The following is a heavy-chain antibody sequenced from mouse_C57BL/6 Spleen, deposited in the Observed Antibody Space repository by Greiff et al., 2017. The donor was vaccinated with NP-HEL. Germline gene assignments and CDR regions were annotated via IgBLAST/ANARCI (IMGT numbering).Heavy chain of an antibody. CDR3: AREGLYYGSSYWFAY. J-gene: IGHJ3*01. CDR2: IYPRDGST. Sequence: VQLQQSDAELVKPGASVKISCKVSGYTFTDHTIHWMKQRPEQGLEWIGYIYPRDGSTKYNEKFKGKATLTADKSSSTAYMQLNSLTSEDSAVYFCAREGLYYGSSYWFAYWGQGTLVTVSA. D-gene: IGHD1-1*01. V-gene: IGHV1-78*01. CDR1: GYTFTDHT.